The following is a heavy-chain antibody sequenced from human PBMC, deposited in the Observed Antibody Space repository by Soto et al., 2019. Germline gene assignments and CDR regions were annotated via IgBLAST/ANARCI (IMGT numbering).Heavy chain of an antibody. J-gene: IGHJ4*02. CDR1: GFTFSSYA. D-gene: IGHD1-26*01. V-gene: IGHV3-30-3*01. CDR2: ISYDGSNK. Sequence: QSGGSLRLSCAASGFTFSSYAMHWVRQAPGKGLEWVAVISYDGSNKYYADSVKGRFTISRDNSKNTLYLQMNSLRAEDTAVYYCARAYPELRDSFDYWGQGTLVTVSS. CDR3: ARAYPELRDSFDY.